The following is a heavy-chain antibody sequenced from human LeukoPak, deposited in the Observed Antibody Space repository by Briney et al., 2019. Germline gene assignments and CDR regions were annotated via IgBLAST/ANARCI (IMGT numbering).Heavy chain of an antibody. CDR1: GFTFSSYW. CDR2: IKQDGSEK. Sequence: GGSLRLSCAASGFTFSSYWMSWVRQAPGKGLEWVANIKQDGSEKYYVDSVKGRFTISRDNSKNTLYLQMNSLRAEDTAVYYCAKDLRRGYSYGPLDYWGQGTLVTVSS. CDR3: AKDLRRGYSYGPLDY. J-gene: IGHJ4*02. D-gene: IGHD5-18*01. V-gene: IGHV3-7*03.